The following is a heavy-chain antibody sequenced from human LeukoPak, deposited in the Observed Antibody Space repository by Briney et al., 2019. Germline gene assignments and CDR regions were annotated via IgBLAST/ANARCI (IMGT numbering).Heavy chain of an antibody. Sequence: TSETLSLTCTVSGDSFSSVTDYWAWIRQPPGEGLEWIASGDYSGGTYYNPSLESRVAISADMSKNQFSLKLTSVTGADTAVYYCAGERGEEYSSGWYKRNYFDNWGQGIRVTVSS. CDR2: GDYSGGT. CDR3: AGERGEEYSSGWYKRNYFDN. V-gene: IGHV4-39*07. D-gene: IGHD6-19*01. CDR1: GDSFSSVTDY. J-gene: IGHJ4*02.